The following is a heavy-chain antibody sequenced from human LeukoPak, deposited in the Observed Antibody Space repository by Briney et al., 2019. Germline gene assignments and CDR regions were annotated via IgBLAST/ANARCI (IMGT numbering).Heavy chain of an antibody. CDR3: ATGPPPTITEDDPFDY. Sequence: ASVKVSCKVSGYTLTELSMHWVRQAPGKGLEWMGGFDPEDGETIYAQKFQGRVTMTEDTSTDTAYMELSSLRSEDPAVYYCATGPPPTITEDDPFDYWGQGTLVTVSS. CDR2: FDPEDGET. D-gene: IGHD1-20*01. J-gene: IGHJ4*02. CDR1: GYTLTELS. V-gene: IGHV1-24*01.